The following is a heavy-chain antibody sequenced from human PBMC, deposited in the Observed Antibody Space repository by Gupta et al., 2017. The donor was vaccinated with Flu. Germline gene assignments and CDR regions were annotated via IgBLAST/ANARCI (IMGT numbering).Heavy chain of an antibody. CDR2: FDPEDGET. D-gene: IGHD6-6*01. CDR1: ESS. Sequence: ESSMHRVRQATGKGLEWMGGFDPEDGETIYAQKFQGRVTMTEDTSTDSAYMELSSLRSEDTAVYYCLSSSSRAGYYYGMDVWGQGTTVTVSS. J-gene: IGHJ6*02. V-gene: IGHV1-24*01. CDR3: LSSSSRAGYYYGMDV.